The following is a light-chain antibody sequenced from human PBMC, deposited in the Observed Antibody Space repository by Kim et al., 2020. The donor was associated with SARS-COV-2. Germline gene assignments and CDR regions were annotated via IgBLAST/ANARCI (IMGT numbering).Light chain of an antibody. J-gene: IGKJ4*01. Sequence: SPGERAMLSCRASQSVSSNLAWYQQKPGQPPRLLIYGASTRATGIPARFSGSGSGTEFTLTISRLQSEDFAVYYCQQYNSWPPLTFGGGTKVDIK. V-gene: IGKV3-15*01. CDR2: GAS. CDR3: QQYNSWPPLT. CDR1: QSVSSN.